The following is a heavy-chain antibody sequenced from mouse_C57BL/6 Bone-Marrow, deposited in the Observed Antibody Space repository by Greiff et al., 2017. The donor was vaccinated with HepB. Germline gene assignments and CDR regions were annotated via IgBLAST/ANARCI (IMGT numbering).Heavy chain of an antibody. Sequence: VQLQQSGPELVKPGASVKISCKASGYTFTDYYMNWVKQSHGKSLEWIGDINPNNGGTSYNQKFKGKATLTVDKSSSTAYMELRSLTSEDSAVYYCASRVNGAYWGQGTLVTVSA. CDR2: INPNNGGT. V-gene: IGHV1-26*01. CDR3: ASRVNGAY. J-gene: IGHJ3*01. D-gene: IGHD2-1*01. CDR1: GYTFTDYY.